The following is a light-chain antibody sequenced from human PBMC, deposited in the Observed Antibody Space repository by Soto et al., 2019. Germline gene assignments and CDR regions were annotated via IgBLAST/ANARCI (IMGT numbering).Light chain of an antibody. CDR2: GAY. Sequence: EKVMTQSPATLSVSPGERVTLSCRASQSVATNLAWYQQKPGQAPRLLISGAYIRATGIPDRFIGSGSGTEFTLTITSLQCEDFAVYYCQHYNDLPLTFGQGTKVEIK. V-gene: IGKV3-15*01. CDR3: QHYNDLPLT. CDR1: QSVATN. J-gene: IGKJ1*01.